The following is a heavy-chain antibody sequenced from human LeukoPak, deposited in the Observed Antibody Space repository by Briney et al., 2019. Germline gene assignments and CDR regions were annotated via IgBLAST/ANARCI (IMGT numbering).Heavy chain of an antibody. D-gene: IGHD3-9*01. CDR2: IIPIFGTA. CDR1: GGTFSSYA. V-gene: IGHV1-69*01. J-gene: IGHJ3*02. CDR3: AREAGTIGAFDI. Sequence: SVKVSCKASGGTFSSYAISWVRQAPGQGLEWMGGIIPIFGTANYAQKFQGRVTITADESTSKAYMELSRLRSEDTAVYYCAREAGTIGAFDIWGQGTMVTVSS.